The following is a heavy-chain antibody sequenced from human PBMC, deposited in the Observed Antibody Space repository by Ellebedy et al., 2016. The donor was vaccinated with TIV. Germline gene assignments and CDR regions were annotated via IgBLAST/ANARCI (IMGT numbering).Heavy chain of an antibody. V-gene: IGHV3-23*01. Sequence: GESLKISCAASCFTFSSYAIRWVRQPPGQGLEWVSAISGSGGSTYYADSVKGRFTISRDNSKNTLYLQMNSLRAEDTAVYYCAKSLGSSPSSSWYFDLWGRGTLVTVSS. D-gene: IGHD6-13*01. CDR3: AKSLGSSPSSSWYFDL. CDR2: ISGSGGST. J-gene: IGHJ2*01. CDR1: CFTFSSYA.